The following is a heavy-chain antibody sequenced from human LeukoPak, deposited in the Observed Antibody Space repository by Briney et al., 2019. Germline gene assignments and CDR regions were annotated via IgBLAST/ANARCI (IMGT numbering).Heavy chain of an antibody. Sequence: GGSLRLSCAASGNYWMHWVRQAPGKGLVWVSHINSDGSWTSYADSVKGRFTISKDNAKNTVYLQMNNLRAEDTAVCYCVSFYEAYWGRGTLVTVSS. CDR2: INSDGSWT. V-gene: IGHV3-74*01. CDR3: VSFYEAY. D-gene: IGHD2/OR15-2a*01. CDR1: GNYW. J-gene: IGHJ4*02.